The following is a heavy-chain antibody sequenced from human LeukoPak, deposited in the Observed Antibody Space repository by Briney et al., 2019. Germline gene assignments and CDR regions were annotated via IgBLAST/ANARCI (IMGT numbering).Heavy chain of an antibody. CDR2: IYYSGST. D-gene: IGHD6-6*01. Sequence: SETLSLTCSVSGGSISSYYWSWIRQPPGKGLEWIGYIYYSGSTNYNPSLKSRVTISVDTSKNQFSLKLSSVTAADTAVYYCARGVEYSSSSGDYYYYYMDVWGKGTTVTVSS. CDR1: GGSISSYY. CDR3: ARGVEYSSSSGDYYYYYMDV. J-gene: IGHJ6*03. V-gene: IGHV4-59*01.